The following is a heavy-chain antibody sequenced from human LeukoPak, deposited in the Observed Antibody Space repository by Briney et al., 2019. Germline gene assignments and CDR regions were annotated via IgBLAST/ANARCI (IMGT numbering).Heavy chain of an antibody. J-gene: IGHJ4*02. Sequence: SETLSLTCTVSGGSISSYYWSWIRQPPGKGLEWIGHIYYSGSTNYNPSLKSRVTISVDTSKNQFSLKLSSVTAADTAVYYCARVNPDYYGSGSYYIGYWGQGTLVTVSS. CDR3: ARVNPDYYGSGSYYIGY. CDR2: IYYSGST. V-gene: IGHV4-59*01. CDR1: GGSISSYY. D-gene: IGHD3-10*01.